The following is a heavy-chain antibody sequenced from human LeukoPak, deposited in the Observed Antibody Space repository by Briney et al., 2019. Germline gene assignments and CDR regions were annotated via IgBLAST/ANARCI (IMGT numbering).Heavy chain of an antibody. V-gene: IGHV6-1*01. CDR1: GXXXSXNXXX. CDR2: TYYRSKWYN. J-gene: IGHJ4*02. D-gene: IGHD6-19*01. Sequence: QTXXLTXAIXGXXXSXNXXXXNXIRQSPSRXLEXXGRTYYRSKWYNDYAVSVKSRITINPDTSKNQFSLQLDSVTPEDTAVYYCARDCPGYSSGCGMDYWGQGTLVTVSS. CDR3: ARDCPGYSSGCGMDY.